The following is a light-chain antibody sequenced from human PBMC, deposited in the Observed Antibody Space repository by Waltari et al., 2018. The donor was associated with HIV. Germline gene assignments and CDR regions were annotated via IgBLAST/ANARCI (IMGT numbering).Light chain of an antibody. CDR2: LNMEGSH. V-gene: IGLV4-69*01. CDR1: SGHNNYA. J-gene: IGLJ3*02. Sequence: QLVLTQSPSASASLGASVKLTCTLDSGHNNYAIAWHQQQPDKGPRFLMTLNMEGSHKKGDGIPNRFSGSTSGAERYLTISSLQSEDEADYYCQTWATGSVVFGGGTKLTVL. CDR3: QTWATGSVV.